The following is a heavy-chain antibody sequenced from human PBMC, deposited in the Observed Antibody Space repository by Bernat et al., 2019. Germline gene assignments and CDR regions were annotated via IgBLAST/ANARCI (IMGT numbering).Heavy chain of an antibody. CDR1: GYTFTGYY. V-gene: IGHV1-2*04. J-gene: IGHJ6*02. CDR3: AREVVVPAATSDYYYYYGMDV. Sequence: QVQLVQSGAEVKKPGASVKVSCKASGYTFTGYYMHWVRQAPGQGLEWMGWINPNSGGPNYEQKFTAWDTMTRDTSISTAYMDLSRLRSDDTAMYYCAREVVVPAATSDYYYYYGMDVWGQGTTVTVSS. CDR2: INPNSGGP. D-gene: IGHD2-2*01.